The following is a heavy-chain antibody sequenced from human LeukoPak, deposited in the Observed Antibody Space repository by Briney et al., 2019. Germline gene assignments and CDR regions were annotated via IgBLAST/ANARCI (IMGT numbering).Heavy chain of an antibody. Sequence: PSETLSLTCTVSGGSISSGGYYWSWIRQHPGKGLEWIGEINHSGSTNYNPSLKSRVTISVDTSKNQFSLKLSSVTAADTAVYYCARGLTQYSPFDYWGQGTLVTVSS. D-gene: IGHD2-21*01. CDR1: GGSISSGGYY. J-gene: IGHJ4*02. CDR3: ARGLTQYSPFDY. V-gene: IGHV4-39*07. CDR2: INHSGST.